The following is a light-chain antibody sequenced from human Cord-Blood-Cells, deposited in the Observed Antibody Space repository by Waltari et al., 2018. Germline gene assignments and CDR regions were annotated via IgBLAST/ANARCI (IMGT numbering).Light chain of an antibody. J-gene: IGLJ1*01. CDR3: QSYDSSLSGYV. V-gene: IGLV1-40*01. CDR1: SSNIGAGYD. CDR2: GNS. Sequence: QSVLTQPPSVSGAPGQRVTISCTGSSSNIGAGYDVHWYQQLPGTAPKLLIYGNSNRPSGVPDRFSCSKSGTSASPAITGLQAEDEADYYCQSYDSSLSGYVFGTGTKVTVL.